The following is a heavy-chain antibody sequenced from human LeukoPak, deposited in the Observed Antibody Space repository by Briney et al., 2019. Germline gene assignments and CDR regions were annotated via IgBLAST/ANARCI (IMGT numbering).Heavy chain of an antibody. V-gene: IGHV3-53*04. CDR3: ARGGTPGYSSGRIDY. CDR1: GFTVSSNY. CDR2: IYSAGNT. J-gene: IGHJ4*02. D-gene: IGHD6-19*01. Sequence: GGSLRLSCVASGFTVSSNYMSWVRQAPGKGLEWVSVIYSAGNTYYADSVKGRFTTSRHNSENTLYLHMNSLRVEDTAVYFCARGGTPGYSSGRIDYWGQGTLVTVSS.